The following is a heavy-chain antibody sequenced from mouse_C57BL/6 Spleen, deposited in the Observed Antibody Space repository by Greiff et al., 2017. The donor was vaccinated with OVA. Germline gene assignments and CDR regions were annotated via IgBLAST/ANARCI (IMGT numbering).Heavy chain of an antibody. V-gene: IGHV5-17*01. CDR3: ARTGGPGAMDY. J-gene: IGHJ4*01. CDR2: ISSGSSTI. Sequence: EVKVVESGGGLVKPGGSLKLSCAASGFTFSDYGMHWVRQAPEQGLEWVAYISSGSSTIYYADTVKGRFTITRDNAKNTLFLQMPSLRSEDTAMYYCARTGGPGAMDYWGQGTSVTVSS. CDR1: GFTFSDYG.